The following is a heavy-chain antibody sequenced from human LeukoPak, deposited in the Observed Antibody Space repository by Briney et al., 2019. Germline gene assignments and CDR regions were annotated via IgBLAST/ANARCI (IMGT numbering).Heavy chain of an antibody. CDR3: VRDRVTGRFFGMDV. D-gene: IGHD3-9*01. J-gene: IGHJ6*02. V-gene: IGHV4-59*12. CDR1: GGSIRSKDY. CDR2: IYNSAIT. Sequence: SETLSLTCSVSGGSIRSKDYWGWIRQSPGKGLEWIGYIYNSAITNYNPHLKSRVTISPDTSKNQFSLESTSVTAADTATYYCVRDRVTGRFFGMDVWGQGTTIIVSS.